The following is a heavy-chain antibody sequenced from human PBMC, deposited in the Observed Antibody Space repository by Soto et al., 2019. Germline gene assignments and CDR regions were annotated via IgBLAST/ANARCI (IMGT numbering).Heavy chain of an antibody. CDR1: GFTFSNAW. CDR3: TTEVDCGGDCYSFDY. D-gene: IGHD2-21*02. CDR2: IKSKTDGGTT. V-gene: IGHV3-15*01. Sequence: GGSLRLSCAASGFTFSNAWMSWVRQAPGKGLEWVGRIKSKTDGGTTDYAAPVKGRFTISRDDSKNTLYLQMNSLKTEDTAVYYCTTEVDCGGDCYSFDYWGQGTLVTVSS. J-gene: IGHJ4*02.